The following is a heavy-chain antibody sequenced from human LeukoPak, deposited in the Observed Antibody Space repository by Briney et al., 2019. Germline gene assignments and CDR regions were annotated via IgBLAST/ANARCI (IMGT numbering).Heavy chain of an antibody. V-gene: IGHV3-23*01. Sequence: GGSLRLSCAASGFTFSSYAMSWVRQAPGKGLEWVSAISGSGGSTYYADSVKGRFTISRDNSKNTLYLQMNSLRAEDTAVYYCAKGGSGFPHYYYMDVWGKGTTVTVSS. CDR3: AKGGSGFPHYYYMDV. CDR1: GFTFSSYA. J-gene: IGHJ6*03. D-gene: IGHD3-10*01. CDR2: ISGSGGST.